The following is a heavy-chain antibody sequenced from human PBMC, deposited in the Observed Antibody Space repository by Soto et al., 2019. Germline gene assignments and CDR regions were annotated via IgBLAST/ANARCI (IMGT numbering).Heavy chain of an antibody. J-gene: IGHJ4*02. Sequence: PGESLKISCKGSGYSFTGYWIGWVRQMPGKGLEWMGIIYPGDSDTRYSPSFQGQVTISADKSISTAYLQWSSLKASDTAMYYCARRPKTDYYDSSGSFFGYWGQGTLVTVSS. CDR1: GYSFTGYW. V-gene: IGHV5-51*01. CDR2: IYPGDSDT. CDR3: ARRPKTDYYDSSGSFFGY. D-gene: IGHD3-22*01.